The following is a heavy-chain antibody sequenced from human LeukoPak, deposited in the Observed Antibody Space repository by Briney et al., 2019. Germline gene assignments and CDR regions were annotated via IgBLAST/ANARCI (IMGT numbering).Heavy chain of an antibody. D-gene: IGHD3-10*01. CDR3: ARGARDYGSGSAYWYFDL. Sequence: PGGSLRLSCAASGFTFSSYWMHWVRQAPGKGLVWVSRINSDGSSTSYADSVKGRFTISRDNAKNTLYLQMNSLRAEDTAVYYCARGARDYGSGSAYWYFDLWGRGTLVTVSS. CDR1: GFTFSSYW. J-gene: IGHJ2*01. CDR2: INSDGSST. V-gene: IGHV3-74*01.